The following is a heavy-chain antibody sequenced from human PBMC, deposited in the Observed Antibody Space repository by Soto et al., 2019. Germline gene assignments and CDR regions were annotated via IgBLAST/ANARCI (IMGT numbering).Heavy chain of an antibody. CDR2: IHHSGST. Sequence: QVQLQESGPGLVRPSGTVSLTCAVSGLSISSDNWWSWFRQPPGKGLEWIGEIHHSGSTNYNPSLKSRVTMSVVPSKDLFSLTLNSVTAADTAFYYCARDQGSHPGDWGQGTLVSVSS. V-gene: IGHV4-4*02. CDR3: ARDQGSHPGD. CDR1: GLSISSDNW. D-gene: IGHD6-13*01. J-gene: IGHJ4*02.